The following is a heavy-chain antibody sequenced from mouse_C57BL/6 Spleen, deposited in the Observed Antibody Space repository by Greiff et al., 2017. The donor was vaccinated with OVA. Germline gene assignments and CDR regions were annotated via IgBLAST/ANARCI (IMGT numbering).Heavy chain of an antibody. CDR1: GYTFTDYN. V-gene: IGHV1-18*01. CDR3: ASGGRDNWFAY. D-gene: IGHD3-3*01. Sequence: EVQLVESGPELVKPGASVKIPCKASGYTFTDYNMDWVKQSHGKSLEWIGDVNPNNGGTIYNQKFKGKATLTVDKSSSTAYMELRSLTSEDTAVYYCASGGRDNWFAYWGQGTLVTVSA. CDR2: VNPNNGGT. J-gene: IGHJ3*01.